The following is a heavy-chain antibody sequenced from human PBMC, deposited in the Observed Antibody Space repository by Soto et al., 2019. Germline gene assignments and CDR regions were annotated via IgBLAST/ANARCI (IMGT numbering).Heavy chain of an antibody. J-gene: IGHJ6*02. CDR3: ATSSYTMVRAAYYYGMDV. D-gene: IGHD3-10*01. V-gene: IGHV4-39*01. Sequence: PSETLSLTCTVSGGSISSSSYYWGWIRQPPGKGLEWIGSIYYSGSTYYNPSLKSRVTLSVDTSKNQFSLKLSSVTAADTAVYYCATSSYTMVRAAYYYGMDVWAQGTTVTVSS. CDR1: GGSISSSSYY. CDR2: IYYSGST.